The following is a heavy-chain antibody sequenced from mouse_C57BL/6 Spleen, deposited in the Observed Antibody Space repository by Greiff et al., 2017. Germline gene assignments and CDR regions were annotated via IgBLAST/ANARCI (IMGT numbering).Heavy chain of an antibody. D-gene: IGHD2-5*01. J-gene: IGHJ2*01. V-gene: IGHV14-4*01. Sequence: VQLQQSGAELVRPGASVKLSCTASGFNIKDDYMHWVKQRPEQGLEWIGWIDPENGDTEYASKFQGKATITADTSSNTAYLQLSSLTSEDTAVYYCTTWGYSKKGGWGQGTTLTVSS. CDR2: IDPENGDT. CDR1: GFNIKDDY. CDR3: TTWGYSKKGG.